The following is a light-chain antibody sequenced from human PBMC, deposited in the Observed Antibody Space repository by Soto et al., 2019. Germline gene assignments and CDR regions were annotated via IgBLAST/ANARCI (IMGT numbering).Light chain of an antibody. CDR2: DAS. CDR3: QRYDSLPPT. Sequence: DIQMTQSPSSLSASVGDRVTITCQASRDIGKYLNWFQEKPGKAPKLLIYDASNLQTGVPSRFSGIGSGTDFTFTISSLQPEDFATYYCQRYDSLPPTFGQGTRLEIK. V-gene: IGKV1-33*01. CDR1: RDIGKY. J-gene: IGKJ5*01.